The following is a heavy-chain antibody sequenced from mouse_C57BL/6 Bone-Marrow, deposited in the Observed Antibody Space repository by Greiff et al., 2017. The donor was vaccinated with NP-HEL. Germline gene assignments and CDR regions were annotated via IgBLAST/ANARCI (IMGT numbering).Heavy chain of an antibody. CDR2: IDPSDSYT. Sequence: QVQLQQPGAELVMPGASVKLSCKASGYTFTSYWMHWVKQRPGQGLEWIGEIDPSDSYTNYNQKFKGKSTLTVDKSSSTAYMQLSSLTSEDSAVYYCARCPVWLRHWYFDVWGTGTTVTVSS. CDR1: GYTFTSYW. D-gene: IGHD2-2*01. J-gene: IGHJ1*03. CDR3: ARCPVWLRHWYFDV. V-gene: IGHV1-69*01.